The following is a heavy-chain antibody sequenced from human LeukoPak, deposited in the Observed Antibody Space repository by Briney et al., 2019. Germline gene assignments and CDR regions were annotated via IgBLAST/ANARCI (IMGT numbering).Heavy chain of an antibody. J-gene: IGHJ4*02. CDR3: ARQGGIYDFWTPIPDY. Sequence: NPSETLSLTCAVSGDSINKGAYSWSWIRQPPGKDLEWIGYIYYSGSTYYNPSLKSRVTISVDTSKNQFSLKLSSVTAADTAVYYCARQGGIYDFWTPIPDYWGQGTLVTVSS. CDR2: IYYSGST. D-gene: IGHD3-3*01. V-gene: IGHV4-30-2*03. CDR1: GDSINKGAYS.